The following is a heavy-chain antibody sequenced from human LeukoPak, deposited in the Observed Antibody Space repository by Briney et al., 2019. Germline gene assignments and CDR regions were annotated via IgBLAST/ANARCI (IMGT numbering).Heavy chain of an antibody. Sequence: VASVKVSCKASGYTFTGYYMHWVRQAPGQGLEWMGWINPNTGGTNYAQKFQGRVTMTRDTSTSTAYMELRSLRSDDTAVYYCAREEGDWGYAFDIWGQGTLVTVSS. V-gene: IGHV1-2*02. CDR2: INPNTGGT. CDR3: AREEGDWGYAFDI. J-gene: IGHJ3*02. D-gene: IGHD2-21*02. CDR1: GYTFTGYY.